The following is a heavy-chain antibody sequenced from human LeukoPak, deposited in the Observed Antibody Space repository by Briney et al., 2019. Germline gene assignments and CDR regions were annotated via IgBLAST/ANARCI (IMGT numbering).Heavy chain of an antibody. D-gene: IGHD6-13*01. CDR1: GGSFSGYY. CDR3: AINGEVSSTFDY. J-gene: IGHJ4*02. CDR2: INHSGST. V-gene: IGHV4-34*01. Sequence: SETLSLTCAVYGGSFSGYYWSWIRQPPGKGLEWIGEINHSGSTNYNPSLKSRVTISVDTSKNQFSLKLSSVTAADTAVCYCAINGEVSSTFDYWGQGTLVTVSS.